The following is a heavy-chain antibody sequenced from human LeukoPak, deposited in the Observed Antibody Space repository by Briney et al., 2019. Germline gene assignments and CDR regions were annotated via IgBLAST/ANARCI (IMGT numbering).Heavy chain of an antibody. J-gene: IGHJ4*02. Sequence: SETLSLTCAVYGGSFSGYYWSWIRQPPGKGLEWIGKINHSGSTNYNPSLKSRVTISVDTSKNQFSLKLSSVTAADTAVYYCASSRSGSSPFDYWGQGTLVTVSS. CDR1: GGSFSGYY. CDR3: ASSRSGSSPFDY. D-gene: IGHD3-10*01. V-gene: IGHV4-34*01. CDR2: INHSGST.